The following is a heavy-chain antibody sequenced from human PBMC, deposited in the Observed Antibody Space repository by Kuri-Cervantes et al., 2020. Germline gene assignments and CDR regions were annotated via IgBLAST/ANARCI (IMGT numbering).Heavy chain of an antibody. Sequence: SVKVSCKASGGTFSSYTISWVRQAPGQGLEWMGRIIPILGIANYAQKFQGRVTITADKSTSTVYMELSSLRSEDTAVYYCARGVTTAVYYYGMDVWGQGTTVTVSS. V-gene: IGHV1-69*02. D-gene: IGHD4-11*01. J-gene: IGHJ6*02. CDR2: IIPILGIA. CDR3: ARGVTTAVYYYGMDV. CDR1: GGTFSSYT.